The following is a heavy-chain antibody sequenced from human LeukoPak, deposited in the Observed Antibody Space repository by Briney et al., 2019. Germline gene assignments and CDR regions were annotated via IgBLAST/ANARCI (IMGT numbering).Heavy chain of an antibody. Sequence: ASVKVSCKASGYTFTSYDINWVRQATGQGLEWMGWMNPNSGNTGYAQKFQGRVTITRNTSISTAYMELSRLGFEDTAVYYCAAVRGITMVRGVTQSKRNWFDPWGQGTLVTVSS. CDR1: GYTFTSYD. CDR3: AAVRGITMVRGVTQSKRNWFDP. V-gene: IGHV1-8*03. D-gene: IGHD3-10*01. J-gene: IGHJ5*02. CDR2: MNPNSGNT.